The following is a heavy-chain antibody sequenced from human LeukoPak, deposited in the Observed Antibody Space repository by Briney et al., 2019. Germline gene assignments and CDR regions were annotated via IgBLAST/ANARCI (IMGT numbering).Heavy chain of an antibody. D-gene: IGHD6-13*01. V-gene: IGHV1-3*01. Sequence: ASVKVSCKASGYTFTSYAMHWVRQAPGQRLEWMGWINAGNGNTKYSQKFQGRVTITRDTSASTAYMELNSLRSEDTAVYYCARDQYSSSWYPSGFDYWGQGTLVTVSS. CDR2: INAGNGNT. CDR3: ARDQYSSSWYPSGFDY. CDR1: GYTFTSYA. J-gene: IGHJ4*02.